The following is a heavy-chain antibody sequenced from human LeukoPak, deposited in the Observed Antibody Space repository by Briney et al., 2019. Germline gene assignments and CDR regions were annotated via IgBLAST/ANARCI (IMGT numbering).Heavy chain of an antibody. CDR3: VKDVGGSYAFDY. CDR1: GFAFSDYS. D-gene: IGHD1-26*01. Sequence: GGSLRLSCAASGFAFSDYSMNWVRQAPGKGLEWVSYISSSDNTIHYADSVKGRFTISRDNAKNTLHLQMSTLRAEDTALYYCVKDVGGSYAFDYWGQGTQVTVSS. J-gene: IGHJ4*02. CDR2: ISSSDNTI. V-gene: IGHV3-48*01.